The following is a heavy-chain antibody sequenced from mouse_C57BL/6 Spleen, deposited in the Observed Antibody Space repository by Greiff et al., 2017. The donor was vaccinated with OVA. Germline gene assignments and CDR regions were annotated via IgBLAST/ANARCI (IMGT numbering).Heavy chain of an antibody. CDR3: ARSSYYGSRYAMDY. J-gene: IGHJ4*01. Sequence: EVQLQQSGPELVKPGASVKISCKASGYSFTGYYMNWVKQSPEKSLEWIGEINPSTGGTTYNQKFKAKATLTVAKSSSTAYMQLKSLTSEDAAVYYCARSSYYGSRYAMDYWGQGTSVTVSS. CDR1: GYSFTGYY. V-gene: IGHV1-42*01. D-gene: IGHD1-1*01. CDR2: INPSTGGT.